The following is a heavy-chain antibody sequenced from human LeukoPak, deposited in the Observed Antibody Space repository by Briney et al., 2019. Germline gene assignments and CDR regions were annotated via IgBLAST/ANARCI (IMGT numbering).Heavy chain of an antibody. J-gene: IGHJ5*02. V-gene: IGHV1-2*04. CDR3: ARGGCSGGSCYGGFWFDP. Sequence: ASVKVSCKASGYTFTGYYMHWVRQAPGQGLEWMGWINPNSGGTNYAQKFQGWVTMTRDTSISTAYMELSRLRSDETAVYYCARGGCSGGSCYGGFWFDPWGQGTLVTVSS. CDR2: INPNSGGT. D-gene: IGHD2-15*01. CDR1: GYTFTGYY.